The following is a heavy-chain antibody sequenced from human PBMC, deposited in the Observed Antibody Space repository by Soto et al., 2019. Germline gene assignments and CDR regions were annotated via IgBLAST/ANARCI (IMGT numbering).Heavy chain of an antibody. CDR2: IYYSGST. CDR3: ARDRVWNSSGWYLSYYYGMDV. D-gene: IGHD6-19*01. J-gene: IGHJ6*02. Sequence: PSETPSLTCTVSGGSISSGGYYWSWIRQHPGKGLEWIGYIYYSGSTYYNPSLKSRVTISVDTSKNQFSLKLSSVTAADTAVYYCARDRVWNSSGWYLSYYYGMDVWGQGTTVTVSS. V-gene: IGHV4-31*03. CDR1: GGSISSGGYY.